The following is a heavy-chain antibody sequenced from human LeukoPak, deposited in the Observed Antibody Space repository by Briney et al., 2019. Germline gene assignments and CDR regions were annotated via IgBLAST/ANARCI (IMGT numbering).Heavy chain of an antibody. V-gene: IGHV4-59*01. D-gene: IGHD2-2*01. CDR3: ARDRFVGVAAAPYYYDYYGMDV. CDR1: GGSISRYY. CDR2: IYYSGST. J-gene: IGHJ6*02. Sequence: SDTLSLPCTVSGGSISRYYWSWLRQPPGTGLEGIGDIYYSGSTIDSPSLKSRVTISVDTSKDQCSLKLSSVTAADTAVYYCARDRFVGVAAAPYYYDYYGMDVWGQGTTVTVSS.